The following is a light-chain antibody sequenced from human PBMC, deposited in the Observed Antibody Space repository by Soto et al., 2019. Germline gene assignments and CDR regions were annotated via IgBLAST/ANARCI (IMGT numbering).Light chain of an antibody. CDR1: QSIRSD. Sequence: EIVMAQSPASLSVSPGERAIVSCRAGQSIRSDTAWNQQKPGQAPRLHIYAASNRATGIPVRFSGSVSGTDFTLTISGLEPEDFVVYYCQQRNDWPWTFGQVTKVDIK. J-gene: IGKJ1*01. CDR2: AAS. V-gene: IGKV3-11*01. CDR3: QQRNDWPWT.